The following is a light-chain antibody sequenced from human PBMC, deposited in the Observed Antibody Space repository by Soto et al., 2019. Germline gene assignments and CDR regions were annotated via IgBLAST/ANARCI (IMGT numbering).Light chain of an antibody. CDR2: ESS. CDR3: CSYAGSSTWV. J-gene: IGLJ3*02. Sequence: QSVLTQPASVSGSPGQSITISCTGTSSDVGSYNLVSWYQQHPGKAPKLMIYESSKRPSGISNRFSGSKSGNTASLTISGLQAEDEADYHCCSYAGSSTWVFGGGTQLTVL. CDR1: SSDVGSYNL. V-gene: IGLV2-23*01.